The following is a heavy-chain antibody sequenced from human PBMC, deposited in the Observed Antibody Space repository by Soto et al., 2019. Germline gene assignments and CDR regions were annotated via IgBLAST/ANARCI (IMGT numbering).Heavy chain of an antibody. CDR3: ARFDRDYIWGSPSYFQH. V-gene: IGHV4-31*03. D-gene: IGHD3-16*01. J-gene: IGHJ1*01. CDR1: GGSISSGGYY. CDR2: IYYSGST. Sequence: SETLSLTCTVSGGSISSGGYYWSWIRQHPGKGLEWIGYIYYSGSTYYNPSLKSRVTISVDTSKNQFSLKLSSVTAADTAVYYCARFDRDYIWGSPSYFQHWGQGTLVTVSS.